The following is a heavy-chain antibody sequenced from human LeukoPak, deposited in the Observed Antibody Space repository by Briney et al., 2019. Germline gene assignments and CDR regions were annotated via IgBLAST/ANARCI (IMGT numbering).Heavy chain of an antibody. CDR2: IYHSGST. D-gene: IGHD3-10*01. V-gene: IGHV4-4*02. CDR3: ATGPSSGSYSSYYYYYMDV. J-gene: IGHJ6*03. CDR1: GFTFSSYAM. Sequence: PGGSLRLSCAASGFTFSSYAMSWVRQPPGKGLEWIGEIYHSGSTNYNPSLKSRVTISVDKSKNQFSLKLSSVTAADTAVYYCATGPSSGSYSSYYYYYMDVWGKGTTVTISS.